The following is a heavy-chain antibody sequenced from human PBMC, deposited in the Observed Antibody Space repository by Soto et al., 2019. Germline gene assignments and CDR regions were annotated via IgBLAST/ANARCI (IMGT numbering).Heavy chain of an antibody. Sequence: SLRLSCAASEFTLSNYAMSWVRQAPGKGLEWVSAISYGGGTTYYADSVKGRFTISRDNSKNTLYLQMNSLRAEDTAVYYCAKNPGYYYDSTGYHFDYWGQGTLVTVSS. CDR1: EFTLSNYA. V-gene: IGHV3-23*01. CDR2: ISYGGGTT. CDR3: AKNPGYYYDSTGYHFDY. D-gene: IGHD3-22*01. J-gene: IGHJ4*02.